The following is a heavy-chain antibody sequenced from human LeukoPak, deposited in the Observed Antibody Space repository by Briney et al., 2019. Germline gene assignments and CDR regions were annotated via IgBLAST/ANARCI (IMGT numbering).Heavy chain of an antibody. J-gene: IGHJ5*02. Sequence: TSETPSLTCTVSGGSISSSTYYWGWIRQPPGKGLEWIGTIYYRGSTYYNPSLKSRVTISVDTSKNQFSLKLTSVTAADTAVYYCARLGRTYYDFWSGPWGQGTLVTVSS. CDR1: GGSISSSTYY. D-gene: IGHD3-3*01. CDR2: IYYRGST. CDR3: ARLGRTYYDFWSGP. V-gene: IGHV4-39*01.